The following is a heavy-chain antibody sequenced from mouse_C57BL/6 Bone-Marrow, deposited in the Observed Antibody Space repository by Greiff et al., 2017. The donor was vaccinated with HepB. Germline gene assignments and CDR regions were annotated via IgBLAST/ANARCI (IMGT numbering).Heavy chain of an antibody. J-gene: IGHJ2*01. CDR1: GYTFTDYE. CDR3: TRSLSYYFDY. D-gene: IGHD2-3*01. V-gene: IGHV1-15*01. CDR2: IDPETGGT. Sequence: QVQLKQSGAELVRPGASVTLSCKASGYTFTDYEMHWVKQTPVHGLEWIGAIDPETGGTAYNQKFKGKAILTADKSSSTAYMELRSLTSEDSAVYYCTRSLSYYFDYWGQGTTLTVSS.